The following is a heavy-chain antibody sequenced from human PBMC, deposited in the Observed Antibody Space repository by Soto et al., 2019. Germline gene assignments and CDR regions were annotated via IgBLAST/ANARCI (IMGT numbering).Heavy chain of an antibody. CDR1: GYTFTSYG. D-gene: IGHD1-1*01. V-gene: IGHV1-18*01. Sequence: QVHLVQSGAEVKKPGAAVKVSCKASGYTFTSYGITWVRQAPGQGLEWMGWISAHNGNTDYAQKLQGRVIVTRDTSTSTAYMELRSLRSDDTAVYYCARGRYGDYWGQGALVTVSS. CDR2: ISAHNGNT. CDR3: ARGRYGDY. J-gene: IGHJ4*02.